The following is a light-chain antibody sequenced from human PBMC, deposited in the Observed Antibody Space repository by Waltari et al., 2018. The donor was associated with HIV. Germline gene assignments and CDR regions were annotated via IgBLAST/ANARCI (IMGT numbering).Light chain of an antibody. V-gene: IGLV3-9*01. CDR2: KNI. CDR3: QVWDSSTVI. J-gene: IGLJ1*01. CDR1: YVGTKN. Sequence: SYQLTQPPSLSVSPGQTATITCGGDYVGTKNLRWYQQNPGQAPLLVIFKNINRPSGIPERFSGSNSGNTAILTISAAQVADEADYYCQVWDSSTVIFGSGTTVTV.